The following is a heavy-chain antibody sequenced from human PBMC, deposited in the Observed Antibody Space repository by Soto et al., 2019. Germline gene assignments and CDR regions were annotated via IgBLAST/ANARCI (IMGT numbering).Heavy chain of an antibody. CDR2: IYYSGST. Sequence: SETLSLTCTVSGGSISSYYWSWIRQPPGKGLEWIGYIYYSGSTNYNPSLKSRVTISVDTSKNQFSLKLSSVTAADTAVYYCGRVGDILTGYVFDYWGQGTLVTVSS. CDR3: GRVGDILTGYVFDY. D-gene: IGHD3-9*01. J-gene: IGHJ4*02. CDR1: GGSISSYY. V-gene: IGHV4-59*01.